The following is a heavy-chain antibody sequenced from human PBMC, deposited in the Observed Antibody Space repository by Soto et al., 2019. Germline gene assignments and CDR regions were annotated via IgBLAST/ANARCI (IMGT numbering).Heavy chain of an antibody. V-gene: IGHV4-59*08. D-gene: IGHD3-10*01. CDR1: GGSISSINNHFSNHY. CDR3: TTQGFGGLHGLVDV. CDR2: ISNIGFT. J-gene: IGHJ6*02. Sequence: SETLSLTCTVSGGSISSINNHFSNHYCSWIRMSPGKGLDCIVYISNIGFTRYNPSLKSRVSISVDTSKNQFSLKLTSVTAADTAVYYCTTQGFGGLHGLVDVWGQGTTVT.